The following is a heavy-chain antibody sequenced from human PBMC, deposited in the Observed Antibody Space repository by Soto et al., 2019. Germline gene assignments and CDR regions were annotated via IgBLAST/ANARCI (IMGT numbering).Heavy chain of an antibody. V-gene: IGHV1-2*02. CDR2: ISPRSGGT. CDR1: GYTFIDYY. J-gene: IGHJ4*02. D-gene: IGHD3-9*01. CDR3: ERPPGYISDWYYFDL. Sequence: PSVKVSCKASGYTFIDYYMHWVRQAPGQGFEWMGRISPRSGGTNYAQKFQGRVTMTWDTSLNTAYMELSSLISEDTAVYYCERPPGYISDWYYFDLWGQGTLVTVSS.